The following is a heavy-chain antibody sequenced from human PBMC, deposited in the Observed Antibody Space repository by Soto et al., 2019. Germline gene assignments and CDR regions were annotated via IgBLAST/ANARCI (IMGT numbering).Heavy chain of an antibody. D-gene: IGHD1-26*01. V-gene: IGHV3-30*18. CDR2: VSNEGSVT. J-gene: IGHJ4*02. CDR3: TKEGGLLGTSSSYRLDF. Sequence: QVQLVESGGGVVQPGRSLRLSCAASGFTFSTYGMHWVRQAPGKGLEWVAVVSNEGSVTYYADSVKGRFTISRDNFKNTVSLQMNSLSAEDTAVYFCTKEGGLLGTSSSYRLDFWGQGIRVTVS. CDR1: GFTFSTYG.